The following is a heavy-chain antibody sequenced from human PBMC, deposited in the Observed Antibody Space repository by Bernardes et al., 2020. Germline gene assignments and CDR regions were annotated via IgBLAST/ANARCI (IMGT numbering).Heavy chain of an antibody. CDR1: GGSVSSGSYY. J-gene: IGHJ6*04. CDR3: ARDNCSGGSCYSDYYYGMDG. Sequence: SETLSLTCTVSGGSVSSGSYYWSWIRQPPGKGLEWIGYIYYSGSTNYNPSLKSRVTISVDTSKNQFSLKLSSVTAADTAVYYCARDNCSGGSCYSDYYYGMDGWGKGTTVTVSS. CDR2: IYYSGST. V-gene: IGHV4-61*01. D-gene: IGHD2-15*01.